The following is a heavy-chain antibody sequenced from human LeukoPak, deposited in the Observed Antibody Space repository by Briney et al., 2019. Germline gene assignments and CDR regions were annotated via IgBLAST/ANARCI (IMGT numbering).Heavy chain of an antibody. Sequence: SETLSLTCSVSGGSMSDSYWSWVRQPPGKGLEWIGFVYDNGRTNYSGRTNYNPSLAGRVTMSMDTSKNQFSLKMSSVTAADTAVYFCARGHRYNNGYPYFDSWGQGTLVSVSS. V-gene: IGHV4-59*01. J-gene: IGHJ4*02. CDR3: ARGHRYNNGYPYFDS. CDR1: GGSMSDSY. CDR2: VYDNGRTNYSGRT. D-gene: IGHD5-12*01.